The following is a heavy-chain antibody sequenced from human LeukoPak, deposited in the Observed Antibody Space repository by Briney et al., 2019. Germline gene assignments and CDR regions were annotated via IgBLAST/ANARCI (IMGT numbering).Heavy chain of an antibody. CDR2: ISSSSSYI. J-gene: IGHJ4*02. V-gene: IGHV3-21*01. D-gene: IGHD3-10*01. CDR3: ARDRLLWFGELSPYFDY. CDR1: GFTFSSYS. Sequence: GGSLRLSCAASGFTFSSYSMNWVRRAPGKGLEWVSSISSSSSYIYYADSVKGRFTISRDNAKNSLYLQMNSLRAEDTAVYYCARDRLLWFGELSPYFDYWGQGTLVTVSP.